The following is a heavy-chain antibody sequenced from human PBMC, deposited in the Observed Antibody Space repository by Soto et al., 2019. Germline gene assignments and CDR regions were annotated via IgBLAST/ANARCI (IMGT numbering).Heavy chain of an antibody. V-gene: IGHV1-69*13. CDR3: AREGNFWSAYGYYYYYGMDV. Sequence: SVKVSCKASGGTFSSYAISWARQAPGQGLEWMGGIIPIFGTANYAQKFQGRVTITADESTSTAYMELSSLRSEDTAVYYCAREGNFWSAYGYYYYYGMDVWGQGTTVTVSS. CDR2: IIPIFGTA. D-gene: IGHD3-3*01. CDR1: GGTFSSYA. J-gene: IGHJ6*02.